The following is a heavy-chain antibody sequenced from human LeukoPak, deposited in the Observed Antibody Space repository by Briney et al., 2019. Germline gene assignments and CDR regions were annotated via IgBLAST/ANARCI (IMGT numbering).Heavy chain of an antibody. CDR1: GGSISSSSYY. Sequence: SETLSLTCTVSGGSISSSSYYWGWIRQPPGKGLEWIGSIYYSGSTYYNPSLKSRVTISVDTSKNQFSLKLSSVTAADTAVYYCARGLYSSGWYGWSDIWGQGTMVTVSS. V-gene: IGHV4-39*01. J-gene: IGHJ3*02. D-gene: IGHD6-19*01. CDR3: ARGLYSSGWYGWSDI. CDR2: IYYSGST.